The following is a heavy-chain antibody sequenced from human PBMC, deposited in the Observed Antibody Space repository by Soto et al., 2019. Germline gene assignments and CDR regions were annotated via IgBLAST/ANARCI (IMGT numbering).Heavy chain of an antibody. D-gene: IGHD6-13*01. J-gene: IGHJ4*02. CDR3: ARQPPHQAGD. Sequence: QVQLQESGPGLVKPSETLSLTCTVSGGSISSYYWSWIRQPPGKGLEWIGYIYYSGSTNYNPSLKSRVTISVDTSKNQFSLKLSSVTAADTAVYYCARQPPHQAGDWGQGTLVTVSS. CDR1: GGSISSYY. V-gene: IGHV4-59*08. CDR2: IYYSGST.